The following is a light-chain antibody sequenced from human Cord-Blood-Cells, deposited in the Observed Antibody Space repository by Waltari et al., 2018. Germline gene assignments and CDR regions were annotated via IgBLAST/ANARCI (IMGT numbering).Light chain of an antibody. Sequence: DIVMTQSPDSLAVSLGEWATIKCKYNQSVLYSSNNKNYLAWYQQKPGQPPKLLIYWASTRESGVPDRFSGSGSGTDFTLTISSLQAEDVAVYYCQQYYSTPFTFGPGTKVDIK. J-gene: IGKJ3*01. V-gene: IGKV4-1*01. CDR2: WAS. CDR3: QQYYSTPFT. CDR1: QSVLYSSNNKNY.